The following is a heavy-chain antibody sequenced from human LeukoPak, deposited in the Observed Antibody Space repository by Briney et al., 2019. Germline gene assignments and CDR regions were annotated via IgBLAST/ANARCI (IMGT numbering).Heavy chain of an antibody. CDR2: IYSGGST. Sequence: WGSLRLSCAASGFTVSNNYMSGVCQAPGKGLEWVSLIYSGGSTYYADSVKGRFTISRDNSKNTLYLQMNSLRAEDTAVYYCASYSSLDYWGQGTLVTVSS. CDR1: GFTVSNNY. J-gene: IGHJ4*02. D-gene: IGHD6-19*01. V-gene: IGHV3-66*01. CDR3: ASYSSLDY.